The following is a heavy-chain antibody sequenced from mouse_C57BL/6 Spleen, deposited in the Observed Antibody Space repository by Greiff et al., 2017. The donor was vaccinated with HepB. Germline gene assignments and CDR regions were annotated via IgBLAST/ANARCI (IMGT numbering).Heavy chain of an antibody. J-gene: IGHJ4*01. CDR1: GFTFTDYY. CDR2: IRNKANGYTT. D-gene: IGHD1-1*01. Sequence: EVKLVESGGGLVQPGGSLSLSCAASGFTFTDYYMSWVRQPPGKALEWLGFIRNKANGYTTEYSASVQGRFTISRDNSQSILYLQMNALRAEDSATYYWARYWGSSYVYYAMDYWGQGTSVTVAS. V-gene: IGHV7-3*01. CDR3: ARYWGSSYVYYAMDY.